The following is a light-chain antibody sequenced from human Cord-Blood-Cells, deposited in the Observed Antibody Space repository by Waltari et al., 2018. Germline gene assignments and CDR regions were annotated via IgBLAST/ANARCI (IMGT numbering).Light chain of an antibody. V-gene: IGKV4-1*01. CDR3: QQYYSTPYS. Sequence: DIVMTQSPDSLAVSLAERAPITRNSSQSVLYSSNNKNYLAWYQQKPGQPPKLLIYWASTRESGVPDRFSGSGSGTDFTLTISSLQAEDVAVYYCQQYYSTPYSFGQGTKLEIK. J-gene: IGKJ2*03. CDR1: QSVLYSSNNKNY. CDR2: WAS.